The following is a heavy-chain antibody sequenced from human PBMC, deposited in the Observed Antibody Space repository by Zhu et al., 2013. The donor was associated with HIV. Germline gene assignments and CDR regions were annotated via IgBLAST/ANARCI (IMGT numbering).Heavy chain of an antibody. Sequence: QVQLVQSGAEVKKPGASVKVSCKASGYTFTGYYMHWVRQAPGQGLEWMGWINPNSGNTGYAQKFQGRVTMTRNTSISTAYMELSSLRSEDTAVYYCARAGFRNWFDPVGPGNPGHRLL. V-gene: IGHV1-8*02. CDR2: INPNSGNT. J-gene: IGHJ5*02. CDR3: ARAGFRNWFDP. CDR1: GYTFTGYY.